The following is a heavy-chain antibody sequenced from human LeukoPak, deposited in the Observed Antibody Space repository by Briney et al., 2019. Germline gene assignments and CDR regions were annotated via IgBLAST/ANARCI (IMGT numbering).Heavy chain of an antibody. CDR2: IRDDGSNK. CDR3: AKGPLYSSSWGLEYFQH. Sequence: GGSLRLSCAASGFTFSSYGMHWARQAPGKGLEWVAFIRDDGSNKYYADSVKGRFTISRDNSKNTLYLQMNSLRAEDTAVYYCAKGPLYSSSWGLEYFQHWGQGAPVTVSS. D-gene: IGHD6-13*01. V-gene: IGHV3-30*02. CDR1: GFTFSSYG. J-gene: IGHJ1*01.